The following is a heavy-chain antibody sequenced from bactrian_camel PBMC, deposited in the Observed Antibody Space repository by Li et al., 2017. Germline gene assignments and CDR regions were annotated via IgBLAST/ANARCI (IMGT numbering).Heavy chain of an antibody. J-gene: IGHJ4*01. V-gene: IGHV3S9*01. CDR3: SVDPPYFRRSPEPGGTYCSNRRLGYSY. CDR2: IDTDGGT. D-gene: IGHD5*01. CDR1: GAYARYKYC. Sequence: HVQLVESGGGSVQAGGSLRLSCAASGAYARYKYCMAWFRQSPGKGRVEVAGIDTDGGTRYADSVKGRFTVFRDAANETVYLEMNSVKPDDASMYYCSVDPPYFRRSPEPGGTYCSNRRLGYSYWSQPTQVTVS.